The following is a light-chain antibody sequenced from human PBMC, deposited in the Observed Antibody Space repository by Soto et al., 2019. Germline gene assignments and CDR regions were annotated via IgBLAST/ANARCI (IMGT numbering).Light chain of an antibody. CDR2: EDN. J-gene: IGLJ2*01. Sequence: NFMLTQPHSVSESPGKTVTISCTRSSGSIASNYVQWYQQRPGSAPTTVIYEDNQRPSGVPDRFSGSIDSSSNSASLTISGLKTEDEADYYCQPYDSSKGVYGGGTQLTVL. V-gene: IGLV6-57*03. CDR1: SGSIASNY. CDR3: QPYDSSKGV.